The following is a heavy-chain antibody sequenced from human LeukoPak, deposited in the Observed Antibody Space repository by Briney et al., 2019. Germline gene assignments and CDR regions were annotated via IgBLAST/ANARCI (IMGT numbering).Heavy chain of an antibody. D-gene: IGHD3-3*01. J-gene: IGHJ4*02. CDR2: INPNSGDT. Sequence: ASVKVSCKASGFLFSVYYMHWVRQVPGQGLEWMGWINPNSGDTKYAQDFQGRVTMTRDASISTAYMELSRLRSDDTAVYYCASLDYDFWSGYVYWGQGTLVTVSS. V-gene: IGHV1-2*02. CDR3: ASLDYDFWSGYVY. CDR1: GFLFSVYY.